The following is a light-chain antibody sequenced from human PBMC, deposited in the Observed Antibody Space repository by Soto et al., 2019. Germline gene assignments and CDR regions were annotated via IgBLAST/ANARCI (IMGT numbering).Light chain of an antibody. CDR3: QQRYSTTWT. V-gene: IGKV1-39*01. CDR1: QSISSY. CDR2: AAS. J-gene: IGKJ1*01. Sequence: DIQRTQSPSSLSASVGDRVTITCRASQSISSYLNWYQQKPGKAPKLLIYAASSLQSGVPSRFSGSGSGTDFNLTISSLQTEDFATYECQQRYSTTWTFGQGTKVDIK.